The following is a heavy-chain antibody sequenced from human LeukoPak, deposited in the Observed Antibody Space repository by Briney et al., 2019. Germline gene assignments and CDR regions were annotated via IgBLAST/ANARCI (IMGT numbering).Heavy chain of an antibody. CDR1: GYTFTRDA. CDR2: IDTQTGNP. D-gene: IGHD3-10*01. J-gene: IGHJ6*03. Sequence: GASVKVSCKASGYTFTRDAMNWVRQAPGQGLEYMGWIDTQTGNPTYAQGFTRRFVLSLDTSVSTAYLQISSLKAEDTAVYYCARKSMVQHMDVWGNGTTVIVSS. CDR3: ARKSMVQHMDV. V-gene: IGHV7-4-1*02.